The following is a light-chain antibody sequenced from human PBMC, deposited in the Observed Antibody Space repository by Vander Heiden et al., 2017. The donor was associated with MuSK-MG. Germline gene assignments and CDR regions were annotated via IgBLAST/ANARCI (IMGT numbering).Light chain of an antibody. CDR3: CSFTTSGTLV. CDR1: RDDLGAHDQ. CDR2: EVN. J-gene: IGLJ3*02. Sequence: ALTLHAPVSGSPGQSNTTSCYGTRDDLGAHDQVSWYQVYPGKVPKVLIYEVNKRPSGVSTRFSGSKSGNWASLTIWGRQAEDEADYYCCSFTTSGTLVFGGGTKLTVL. V-gene: IGLV2-23*02.